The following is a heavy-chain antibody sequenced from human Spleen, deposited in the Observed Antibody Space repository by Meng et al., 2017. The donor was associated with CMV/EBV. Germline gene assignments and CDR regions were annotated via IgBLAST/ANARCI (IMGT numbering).Heavy chain of an antibody. J-gene: IGHJ5*02. V-gene: IGHV2-5*02. CDR2: IYWDDDK. CDR1: RLSLGTSGVG. D-gene: IGHD2-15*01. CDR3: AHRILSRGFDP. Sequence: LEEFGPETVKPHKTLKLACALSRLSLGTSGVGVVWIRQPPGKALEWLALIYWDDDKRDSPSLKSRLTSTKDTSKNQVVLTMTNRDPVDTATYYCAHRILSRGFDPWCQGTLVTVSS.